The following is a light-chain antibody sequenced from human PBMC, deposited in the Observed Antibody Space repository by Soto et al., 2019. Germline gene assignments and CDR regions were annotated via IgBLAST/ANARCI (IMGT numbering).Light chain of an antibody. CDR1: QSVLYKSNNKNY. Sequence: DIVMTQSPDSLAVSLGERATINCKSSQSVLYKSNNKNYLAWYQQKSGQPPKLLIYWASTRESGVPDRFSGSGSGTDFTLTISSLQAEDVAVYYCQQYYSTRTFGQGTKVEIK. J-gene: IGKJ1*01. CDR3: QQYYSTRT. CDR2: WAS. V-gene: IGKV4-1*01.